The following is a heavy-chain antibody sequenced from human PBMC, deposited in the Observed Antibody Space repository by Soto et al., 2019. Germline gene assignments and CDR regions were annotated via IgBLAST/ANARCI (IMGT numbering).Heavy chain of an antibody. CDR1: GFTFSSYW. CDR2: IKQDGSEK. CDR3: ARDRTTVVTPDAFDI. Sequence: GGSLRLSCAASGFTFSSYWMSWVRQAPGKGLEWVANIKQDGSEKYYVDSVKGRFTISRDNAKNSLYLQMNSLRAEDTAVYYRARDRTTVVTPDAFDIWGQGTMVTVSS. V-gene: IGHV3-7*03. D-gene: IGHD4-17*01. J-gene: IGHJ3*02.